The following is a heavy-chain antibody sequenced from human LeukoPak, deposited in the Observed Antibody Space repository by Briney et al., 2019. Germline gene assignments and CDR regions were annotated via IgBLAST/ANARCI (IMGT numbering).Heavy chain of an antibody. CDR3: AREDHSNYEY. J-gene: IGHJ4*02. CDR1: GFTFSSYW. D-gene: IGHD4-11*01. CDR2: IKQDGTEK. Sequence: GGSLRLSCAASGFTFSSYWMSWVRLAPGKGLEWVASIKQDGTEKYYVDSVKGRFTISKDNAKNSPYLQMNSLRAEDTAVYYCAREDHSNYEYWGQGTLVTVSS. V-gene: IGHV3-7*01.